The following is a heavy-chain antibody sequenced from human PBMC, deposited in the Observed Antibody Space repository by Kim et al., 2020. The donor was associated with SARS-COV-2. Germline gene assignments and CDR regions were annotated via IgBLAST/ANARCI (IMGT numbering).Heavy chain of an antibody. J-gene: IGHJ6*02. D-gene: IGHD3-10*01. Sequence: YAESWTGRFTISRDNSKNTLDLRMNCLRAEDTAVYYCARTLVLSGYYGMDVWGQGTTVTVSS. CDR3: ARTLVLSGYYGMDV. V-gene: IGHV3-33*01.